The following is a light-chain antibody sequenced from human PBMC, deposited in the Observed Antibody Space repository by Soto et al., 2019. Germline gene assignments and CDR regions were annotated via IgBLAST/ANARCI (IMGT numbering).Light chain of an antibody. V-gene: IGKV3D-15*01. CDR3: QQYNNWGLS. CDR1: ENVGTN. CDR2: GSS. J-gene: IGKJ4*01. Sequence: IVMTQSPATLSMSPGEVVTLSCRASENVGTNLAWYQQKPGQAPRLLIYGSSTRATGIPATFSGSGSGTEFTLTISSLQSEESAIYYCQQYNNWGLSFGGGTKVDIK.